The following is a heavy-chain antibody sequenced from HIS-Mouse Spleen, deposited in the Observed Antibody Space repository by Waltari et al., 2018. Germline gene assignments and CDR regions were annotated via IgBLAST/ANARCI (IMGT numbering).Heavy chain of an antibody. J-gene: IGHJ3*02. CDR3: ARDFHDFWSGYYGGDKKHDAFDI. CDR2: IYTRGSA. Sequence: QVQLQESGPGLVKPSETLSLTCTVSGGSISSYYWSWIRQPAGKGLEWIGRIYTRGSANYNPSLKGRVTMSVDTSKNQVSLKLSSVTAADTAVYYCARDFHDFWSGYYGGDKKHDAFDIWGQGTMVTVSS. CDR1: GGSISSYY. V-gene: IGHV4-4*07. D-gene: IGHD3-3*01.